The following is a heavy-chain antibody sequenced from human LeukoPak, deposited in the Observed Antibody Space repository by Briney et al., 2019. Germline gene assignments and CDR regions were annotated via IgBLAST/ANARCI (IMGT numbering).Heavy chain of an antibody. J-gene: IGHJ4*02. CDR1: RFTFSTYS. CDR2: ISSGSSHT. Sequence: GGSLRLSCAASRFTFSTYSMNWVRQAPGKGLEWVSSISSGSSHTYYADSVKGRFTISRDNAKNSLYLQLNSLRAEDTAVYYCARVAEAAAFDYWGRGTLATVSS. D-gene: IGHD6-13*01. CDR3: ARVAEAAAFDY. V-gene: IGHV3-21*01.